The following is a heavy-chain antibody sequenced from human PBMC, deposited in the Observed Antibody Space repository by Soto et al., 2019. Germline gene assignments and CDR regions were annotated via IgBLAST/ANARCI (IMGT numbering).Heavy chain of an antibody. V-gene: IGHV4-30-4*01. CDR3: ARDREGLNGDYVFGY. Sequence: QVQLQESGPGLVKTSQTQSLTCTVAGGAISRGDYYWSWIRQPPGKGLEWIGYIYYSGSTYYNPSLKSRVTISVDTSKNQFSLKLSSVTAADTAVYYCARDREGLNGDYVFGYWGQGTLVTVSS. CDR1: GGAISRGDYY. CDR2: IYYSGST. D-gene: IGHD4-17*01. J-gene: IGHJ4*02.